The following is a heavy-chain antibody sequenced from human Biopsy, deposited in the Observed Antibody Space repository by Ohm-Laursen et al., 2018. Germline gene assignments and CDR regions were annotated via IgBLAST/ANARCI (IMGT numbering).Heavy chain of an antibody. J-gene: IGHJ4*02. CDR3: ARDSRGGHLNTTLITGKNLDS. D-gene: IGHD3-16*01. CDR1: SDSFNGYY. Sequence: GTLSLTCAVYSDSFNGYYWSWIRQTPGKGLVWIGEINHSGRTNYNPSLKSRVTRSVDTSKNQFSLKLNSVNAADTAVYFCARDSRGGHLNTTLITGKNLDSWGQGILVTVSS. V-gene: IGHV4-34*01. CDR2: INHSGRT.